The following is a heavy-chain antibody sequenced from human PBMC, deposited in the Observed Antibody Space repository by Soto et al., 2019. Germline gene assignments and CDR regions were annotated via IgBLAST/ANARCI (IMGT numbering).Heavy chain of an antibody. J-gene: IGHJ4*02. D-gene: IGHD3-3*01. CDR1: GGTFSSYA. Sequence: QVQLVQSGAEVKKPGSSVKVSCKASGGTFSSYAISWVRQAPGQGLEWMGGIIPIFGTANYAQKFQGRVTIPADESASTAYTELSSLRSEDTAVYYCARAVFGVVHPVDYWGQGTLVTVSS. V-gene: IGHV1-69*01. CDR2: IIPIFGTA. CDR3: ARAVFGVVHPVDY.